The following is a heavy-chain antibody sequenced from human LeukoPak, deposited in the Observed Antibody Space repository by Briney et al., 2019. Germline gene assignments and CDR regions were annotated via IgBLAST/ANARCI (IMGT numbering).Heavy chain of an antibody. Sequence: SETLSLTCTVTGVSISSSSYYWGWIRQPPGKGLEWIGSIYYSGSTYYNPSLKSRVTISVDTSKNQFSLKLSSVTAADTAVYYCARGTKGYCSSTSCLFDYWGQGTLVTVSS. J-gene: IGHJ4*02. CDR1: GVSISSSSYY. D-gene: IGHD2-2*01. V-gene: IGHV4-39*07. CDR3: ARGTKGYCSSTSCLFDY. CDR2: IYYSGST.